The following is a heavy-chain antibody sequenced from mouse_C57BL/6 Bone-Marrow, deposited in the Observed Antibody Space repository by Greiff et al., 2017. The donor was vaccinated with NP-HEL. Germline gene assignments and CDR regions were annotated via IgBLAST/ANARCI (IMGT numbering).Heavy chain of an antibody. Sequence: VQLQQSGPELVKPGASVKISCKASGYSFTGYYMNWVKQSPEKSLEWIGEINPSTGGTTYNQKFKAKATLTVDKSSSTAYMQLKSLTSEDSAVYYCARVDYDYDWFAYWGQGTLVTVSA. CDR3: ARVDYDYDWFAY. V-gene: IGHV1-42*01. D-gene: IGHD2-4*01. CDR2: INPSTGGT. J-gene: IGHJ3*01. CDR1: GYSFTGYY.